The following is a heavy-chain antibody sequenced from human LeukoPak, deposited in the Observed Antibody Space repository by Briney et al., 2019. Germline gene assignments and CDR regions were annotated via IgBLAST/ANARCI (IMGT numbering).Heavy chain of an antibody. CDR1: GGSISSGGYY. D-gene: IGHD3-22*01. V-gene: IGHV4-31*03. CDR3: ARASYYYDSSGPSDAFDI. CDR2: IYYSGST. J-gene: IGHJ3*02. Sequence: SQTLSLTCTVSGGSISSGGYYWSWIRQHPGKGLVWIGYIYYSGSTYYNPSLKSRVTISVDTSKNQFSLKLSSVTAADTAVYYCARASYYYDSSGPSDAFDIWGQGTMVTVSS.